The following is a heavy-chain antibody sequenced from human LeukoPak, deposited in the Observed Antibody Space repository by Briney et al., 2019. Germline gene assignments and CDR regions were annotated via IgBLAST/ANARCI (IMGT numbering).Heavy chain of an antibody. CDR1: GFTFSSYE. CDR2: ISSSGSTI. J-gene: IGHJ4*02. D-gene: IGHD3-9*01. V-gene: IGHV3-48*03. Sequence: GGSLRLSCAASGFTFSSYEMNWVRQAPGKGLEWVSYISSSGSTIYYADSVKGRFTISRDNSKNTLYLQMNSLRAEDTAVYYCAKDRFHYDILTGPYYFDYWGQGTLVTVSS. CDR3: AKDRFHYDILTGPYYFDY.